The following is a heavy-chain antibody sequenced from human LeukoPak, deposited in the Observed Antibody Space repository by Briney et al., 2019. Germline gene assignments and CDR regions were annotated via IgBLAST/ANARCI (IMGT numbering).Heavy chain of an antibody. CDR2: ISGNGGST. CDR1: GFTFRSYV. Sequence: PGGSLRLSCAASGFTFRSYVMSWVRQAPGKGLEWVCAISGNGGSTYYADSVKGRFTISRDNSKNTLYLQINSLRAEDTAVYYCAKGEREWLLKQYYFDYWGQGTLVTVSS. V-gene: IGHV3-23*01. J-gene: IGHJ4*02. D-gene: IGHD3-3*01. CDR3: AKGEREWLLKQYYFDY.